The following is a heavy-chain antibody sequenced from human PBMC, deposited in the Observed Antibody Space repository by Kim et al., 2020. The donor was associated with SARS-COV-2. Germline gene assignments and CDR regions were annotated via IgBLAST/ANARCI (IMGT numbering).Heavy chain of an antibody. CDR1: GGTFSSYA. CDR3: ARDRGDSEPHEPYGMDV. V-gene: IGHV1-69*13. Sequence: SVKVSCKASGGTFSSYAISWVRQAPGQGLEWMGGIIAIFGTANYAQKFQGRVTITADESTSTAYMELSRLSSEDTAVYYCARDRGDSEPHEPYGMDVWGQGTTVNVSS. J-gene: IGHJ6*02. D-gene: IGHD4-17*01. CDR2: IIAIFGTA.